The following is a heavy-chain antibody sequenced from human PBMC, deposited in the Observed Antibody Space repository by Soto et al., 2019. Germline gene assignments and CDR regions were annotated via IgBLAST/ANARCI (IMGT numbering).Heavy chain of an antibody. CDR3: ARADSGYAHGYYYYGMDV. D-gene: IGHD5-12*01. V-gene: IGHV3-48*01. Sequence: GGSLRLSCAASGFTFSSYSMNWVRQAPGKGLEWVSYISSSSTIYYADSVKGQFTISRDNAKNSLYLQMNSLRAEDTAVYYCARADSGYAHGYYYYGMDVWGQGTTVTVSS. J-gene: IGHJ6*02. CDR2: ISSSSTI. CDR1: GFTFSSYS.